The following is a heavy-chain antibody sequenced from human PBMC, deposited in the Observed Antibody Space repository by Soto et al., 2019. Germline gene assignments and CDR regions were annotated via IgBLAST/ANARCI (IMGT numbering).Heavy chain of an antibody. J-gene: IGHJ5*02. CDR1: GGSISSGGYY. CDR2: IYYSGST. D-gene: IGHD2-2*01. V-gene: IGHV4-31*03. CDR3: ARAPPPRSDIVVVPADPPIMVGWFDP. Sequence: SETLSLTCTVSGGSISSGGYYWSWIRQHPGKGLEWIGYIYYSGSTYYNPSLKSRVTISVDTSKNQFSLKLSSVTAAERAVFYCARAPPPRSDIVVVPADPPIMVGWFDPWGQGTLVTVSS.